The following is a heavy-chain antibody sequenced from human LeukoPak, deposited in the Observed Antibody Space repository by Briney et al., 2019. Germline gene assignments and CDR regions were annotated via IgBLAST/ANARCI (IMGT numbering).Heavy chain of an antibody. D-gene: IGHD2-2*01. V-gene: IGHV3-48*02. CDR2: ISSSSSTI. CDR1: GFTFSTYN. Sequence: GGSLRLSCAASGFTFSTYNMNWVRQAPGKGLEWVSYISSSSSTIYYADSVKGRFTISRDNAKNSLYLQMISLRDEDTALYFCARSSNYFDYRGLGTLVTVSS. CDR3: ARSSNYFDY. J-gene: IGHJ4*02.